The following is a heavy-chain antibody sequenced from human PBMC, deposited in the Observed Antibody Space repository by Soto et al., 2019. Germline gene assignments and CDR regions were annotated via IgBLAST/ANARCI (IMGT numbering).Heavy chain of an antibody. CDR2: ISYDGSNK. Sequence: QVQQVESGGGVVQPGRSLRLSCAASGFSLRGYGMHWVRQAPGKGLEWVAVISYDGSNKYYADSVKGRFTISRDDSKNTLYLQMNSLRADDSAVYFCAKNPSRVDIASSDYWGQGTLVTVSS. V-gene: IGHV3-30*18. CDR3: AKNPSRVDIASSDY. D-gene: IGHD5-18*01. J-gene: IGHJ4*02. CDR1: GFSLRGYG.